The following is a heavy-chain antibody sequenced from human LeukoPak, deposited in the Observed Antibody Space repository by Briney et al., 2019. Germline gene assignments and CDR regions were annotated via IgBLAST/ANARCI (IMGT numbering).Heavy chain of an antibody. CDR1: GFTFTDYP. J-gene: IGHJ4*02. CDR3: ARDQRFAFDY. V-gene: IGHV3-48*02. Sequence: SGGSLRLSCAASGFTFTDYPMNWVRQAPGRGLEWVANIRTSAASAYSTNYADSVQGRVIISRDDAKKTLYLHMSGLRDDDTAVYYCARDQRFAFDYWGQGILVTVSS. D-gene: IGHD3-16*01. CDR2: IRTSAASAYST.